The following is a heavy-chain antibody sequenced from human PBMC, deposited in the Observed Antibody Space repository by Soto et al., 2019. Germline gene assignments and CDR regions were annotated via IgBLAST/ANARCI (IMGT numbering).Heavy chain of an antibody. CDR2: INTYNGKT. CDR1: GYTFAIHG. Sequence: QVQVLQSGPEVKQPGASVHVSCETSGYTFAIHGIIWVRQAPGQGLEWMGWINTYNGKTNYPQKFQGRVTMTTDTSTSIGVLELSILTSDDTAVYFCERLQCGLAGRDYWRQGTLDTVSS. D-gene: IGHD6-19*01. V-gene: IGHV1-18*01. CDR3: ERLQCGLAGRDY. J-gene: IGHJ4*02.